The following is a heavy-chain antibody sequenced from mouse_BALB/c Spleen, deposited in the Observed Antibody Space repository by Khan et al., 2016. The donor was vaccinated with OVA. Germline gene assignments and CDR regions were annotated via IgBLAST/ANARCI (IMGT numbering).Heavy chain of an antibody. D-gene: IGHD4-1*01. V-gene: IGHV1S136*01. CDR2: INPYNGAT. Sequence: VQLQQSGPELVKPGTSVKMSCKASGYIFTNYLIHWVKQKPGQGLEWIGYINPYNGATKYNEKFKGKATLTSDKSSITAYMELSSLTSEASAVYSCAGGNWQYYYFDYWGQGSTLTVSA. J-gene: IGHJ2*01. CDR3: AGGNWQYYYFDY. CDR1: GYIFTNYL.